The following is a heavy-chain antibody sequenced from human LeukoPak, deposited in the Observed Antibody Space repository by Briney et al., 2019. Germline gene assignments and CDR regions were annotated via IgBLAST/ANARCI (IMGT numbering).Heavy chain of an antibody. CDR1: GGSMSSSNW. J-gene: IGHJ1*01. V-gene: IGHV4-4*02. CDR3: ARADYGDYDLRPEYFQH. D-gene: IGHD4-17*01. Sequence: SGTLSLTCAVSGGSMSSSNWWSWVRQPPGKGLEWIGEIYHSGSTNYNLSLRSRVTISVDKSKNQFSLNLSSVTATDTAVYYCARADYGDYDLRPEYFQHWGQGTLVTVSS. CDR2: IYHSGST.